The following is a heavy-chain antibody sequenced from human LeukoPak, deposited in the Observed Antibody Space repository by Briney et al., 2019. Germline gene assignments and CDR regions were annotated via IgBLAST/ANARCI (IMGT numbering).Heavy chain of an antibody. CDR1: GFTVSSNY. CDR2: IYSGGST. V-gene: IGHV3-53*01. Sequence: PGGSLRLSCAASGFTVSSNYMSWVRQAPGKGLEWVSVIYSGGSTYYADSVKGRFTISRDNSKNTLYLQMNSLRAEDTAVYYCARRPGCSSTSCYGRDAFDIWGQGTMVTVSS. J-gene: IGHJ3*02. CDR3: ARRPGCSSTSCYGRDAFDI. D-gene: IGHD2-2*01.